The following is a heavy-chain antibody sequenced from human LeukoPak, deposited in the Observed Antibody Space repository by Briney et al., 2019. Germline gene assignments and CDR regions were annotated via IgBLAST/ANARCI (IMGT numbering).Heavy chain of an antibody. CDR3: ARGYTSSWFVSYFDY. D-gene: IGHD6-13*01. Sequence: PGGSLRLSCAASGFTFSSYAMHWVRQAPGKGLEWVSVISGSGGTTYYADSVKGRFTISRDNSRNTLHLQMNSLRDEDTAVYYCARGYTSSWFVSYFDYWGQGTLVTVSS. V-gene: IGHV3-23*01. J-gene: IGHJ4*02. CDR1: GFTFSSYA. CDR2: ISGSGGTT.